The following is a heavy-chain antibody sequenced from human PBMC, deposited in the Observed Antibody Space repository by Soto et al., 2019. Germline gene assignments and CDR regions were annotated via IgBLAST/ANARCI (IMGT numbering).Heavy chain of an antibody. CDR3: ARDPTGTDIVVVPAAMWFDP. CDR2: IKQDGSEK. Sequence: PGGSLRLSCAASGFTFSSYWMSWVRQAPGKGLEWVANIKQDGSEKYYVDSVKGRFTISRDNAKNSLYLQMNSLRAEDTAVYYCARDPTGTDIVVVPAAMWFDPWGQGTLVTVST. CDR1: GFTFSSYW. D-gene: IGHD2-2*01. J-gene: IGHJ5*02. V-gene: IGHV3-7*01.